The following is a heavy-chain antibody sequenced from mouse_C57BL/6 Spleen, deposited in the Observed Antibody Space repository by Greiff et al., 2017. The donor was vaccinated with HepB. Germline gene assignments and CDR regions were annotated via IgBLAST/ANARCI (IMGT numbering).Heavy chain of an antibody. D-gene: IGHD5-1*01. CDR1: GYTFTDHT. J-gene: IGHJ3*01. CDR2: IYPRDGRT. Sequence: VQLQQSDAELVKPGASVKISCKVSGYTFTDHTIHWMKQRPEQGLEWIGYIYPRDGRTKYHEKFKGKATLTADKSSSTAYMQLDSLTSEDSAVYFCARGEEYPAWFAYWGQGSLVTVSA. V-gene: IGHV1-78*01. CDR3: ARGEEYPAWFAY.